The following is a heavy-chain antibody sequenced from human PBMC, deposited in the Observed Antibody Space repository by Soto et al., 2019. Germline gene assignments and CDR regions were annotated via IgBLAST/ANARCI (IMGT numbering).Heavy chain of an antibody. D-gene: IGHD2-21*01. CDR2: VYHNGGA. V-gene: IGHV4-39*01. Sequence: SETLSLTCTVSGVSIHNSHSFWAWIRQPPGKGLQFIASVYHNGGAHYNSSLKSRVTISVDTANDQVSLRMRSLTAADTAFYYCGRVVEGATRHTDPDSWGQGILVTVSS. CDR3: GRVVEGATRHTDPDS. J-gene: IGHJ5*01. CDR1: GVSIHNSHSF.